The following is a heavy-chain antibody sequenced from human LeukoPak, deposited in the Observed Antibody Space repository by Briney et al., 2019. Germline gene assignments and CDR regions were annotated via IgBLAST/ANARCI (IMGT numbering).Heavy chain of an antibody. J-gene: IGHJ4*02. V-gene: IGHV1-2*02. CDR1: GYTFTAYY. Sequence: ASVKVSCKASGYTFTAYYMHWVRQAPGQGLEWMRWISPNSGATNYAQKFQGRATMTRDTSISTAYMELSGLRSDDTAVYYCARDESAGLNYWGQGTLVTVSS. CDR3: ARDESAGLNY. CDR2: ISPNSGAT.